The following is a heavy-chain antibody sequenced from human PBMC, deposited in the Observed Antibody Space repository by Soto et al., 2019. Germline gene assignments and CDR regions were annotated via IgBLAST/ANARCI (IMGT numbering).Heavy chain of an antibody. CDR1: SFDVEINF. J-gene: IGHJ4*02. CDR3: ARDWNGDSVFEN. V-gene: IGHV3-53*01. Sequence: GGSLRLCCSSSFDVEINFMSWVVQAPGRGLEWVSFTHPDGRTSYADSVKGRFTISVDKPRNTLYLQMNSLRAEDTALYYCARDWNGDSVFENWGRGTLVTVSS. CDR2: THPDGRT. D-gene: IGHD4-17*01.